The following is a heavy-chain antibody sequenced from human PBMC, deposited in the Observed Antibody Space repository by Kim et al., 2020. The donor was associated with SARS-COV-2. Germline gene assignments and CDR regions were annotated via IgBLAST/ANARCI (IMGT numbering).Heavy chain of an antibody. Sequence: SVKVSCKASGGTFSSYAISWVRQAPGQGLEWMGRIIPILGIANYAQKFQGRVTITADKSTSTAYMGLSSLRSEDTAVYYCARDPNYYDSSARGVNWGQGTLVTVSS. J-gene: IGHJ4*02. V-gene: IGHV1-69*04. D-gene: IGHD3-22*01. CDR3: ARDPNYYDSSARGVN. CDR2: IIPILGIA. CDR1: GGTFSSYA.